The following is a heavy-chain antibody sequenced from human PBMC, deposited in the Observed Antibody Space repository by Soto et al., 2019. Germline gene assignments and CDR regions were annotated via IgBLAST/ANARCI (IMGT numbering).Heavy chain of an antibody. CDR3: ARDLSGDYLSYYYGMDV. Sequence: QVQLVESGGGVVQPGRSLRLSCAASGFTFSSYGMHWVRQAPGKGLEWVAVIWYDGSNKYYADSVKGRFTISRDNSKNTLYLQMNSLRAEDTAVYYCARDLSGDYLSYYYGMDVWCQGTTVTVSS. D-gene: IGHD4-17*01. V-gene: IGHV3-33*01. CDR2: IWYDGSNK. J-gene: IGHJ6*02. CDR1: GFTFSSYG.